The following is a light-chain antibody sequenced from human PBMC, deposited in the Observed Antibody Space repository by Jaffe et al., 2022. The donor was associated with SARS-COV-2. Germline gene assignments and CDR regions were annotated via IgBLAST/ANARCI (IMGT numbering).Light chain of an antibody. CDR2: DNT. J-gene: IGLJ2*01. V-gene: IGLV1-40*01. CDR1: NSNIGAGYD. CDR3: QSYDGSLSGYVV. Sequence: QSVLTQPASVSGAPGQRITISCTGSNSNIGAGYDVHWYQQLPGTAPRLLIYDNTYRPSGVPDRFSGSRSGTSASLAITGLQADDEGDYYCQSYDGSLSGYVVFGGGTKLTVL.